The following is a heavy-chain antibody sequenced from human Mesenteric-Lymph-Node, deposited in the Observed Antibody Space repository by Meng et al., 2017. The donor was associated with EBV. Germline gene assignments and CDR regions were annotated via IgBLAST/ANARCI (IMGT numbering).Heavy chain of an antibody. V-gene: IGHV1-2*06. CDR1: GYSYNCYY. CDR3: SQTDYFDNTGYY. J-gene: IGHJ4*02. D-gene: IGHD3-22*01. CDR2: INPESGDT. Sequence: QVQVVQVGAELKKPGASVKVSCKASGYSYNCYYIHWVRQAPGQGLEWMGRINPESGDTTYAENFQGRVVMTGDTSVSTAYVELSSLTSDDTAVYYCSQTDYFDNTGYYWGQGTLVTVSS.